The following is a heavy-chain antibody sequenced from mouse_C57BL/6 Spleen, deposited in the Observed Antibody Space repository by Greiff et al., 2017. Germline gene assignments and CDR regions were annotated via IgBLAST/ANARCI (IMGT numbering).Heavy chain of an antibody. J-gene: IGHJ3*01. D-gene: IGHD1-1*01. CDR3: ARERITTVVADY. V-gene: IGHV1-82*01. CDR1: GYAFSSSW. Sequence: QVQLQQSGPELVKPGASVKISCKASGYAFSSSWMNWVKQRPGKGLEWIGRIYPGDGDTNYNGKFKGKATLTADKSSSTAYMQLSSLTSEDSAVYFCARERITTVVADYWGQGTLVTVSA. CDR2: IYPGDGDT.